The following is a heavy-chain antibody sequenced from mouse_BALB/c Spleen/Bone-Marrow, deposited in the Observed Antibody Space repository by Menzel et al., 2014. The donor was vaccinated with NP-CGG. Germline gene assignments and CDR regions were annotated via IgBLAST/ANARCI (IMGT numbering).Heavy chain of an antibody. D-gene: IGHD2-3*01. J-gene: IGHJ2*01. CDR3: ATYDGYYFDY. V-gene: IGHV3-8*02. Sequence: EVQLQQSGPSLAKPSPTLSLTCSVTGDSITSGYWNWIRKFPGNKLEYMGYISYSGSTYYSPSLKSRISITQDTSKNQYFLQLNSVTTEDTATYYCATYDGYYFDYWGQGTPLTVSS. CDR1: GDSITSGY. CDR2: ISYSGST.